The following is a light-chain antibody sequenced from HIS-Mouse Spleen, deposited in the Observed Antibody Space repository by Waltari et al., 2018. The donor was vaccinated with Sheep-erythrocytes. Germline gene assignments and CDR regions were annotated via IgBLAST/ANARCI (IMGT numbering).Light chain of an antibody. CDR3: MQALQTPIFT. Sequence: DIVMTQSPLSLPVTPGEPASISFRSSHSLLHSNGYNYLDWYLQKPGQSPQLLIYLGSNRASGVPDRFSGSGSGTDFTLKISRVEAEDVGVYYCMQALQTPIFTFGPGTKVDIK. J-gene: IGKJ3*01. V-gene: IGKV2-28*01. CDR2: LGS. CDR1: HSLLHSNGYNY.